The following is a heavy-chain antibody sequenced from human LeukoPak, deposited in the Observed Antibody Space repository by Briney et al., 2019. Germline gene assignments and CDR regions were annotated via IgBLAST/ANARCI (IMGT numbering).Heavy chain of an antibody. V-gene: IGHV3-48*01. D-gene: IGHD3-10*01. CDR2: ISSSSSTI. CDR1: GFTFSNSG. J-gene: IGHJ4*02. Sequence: PGGSLRLSCVASGFTFSNSGMNWVRQAPGKGLEWVSYISSSSSTIYYADSVEGRFSISRDNAKNSLYLQMNSLRADDTAVYYCARSPVKDYWGQGTLVTVSS. CDR3: ARSPVKDY.